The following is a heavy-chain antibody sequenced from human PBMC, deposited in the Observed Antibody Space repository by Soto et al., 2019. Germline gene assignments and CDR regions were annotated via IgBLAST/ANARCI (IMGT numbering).Heavy chain of an antibody. Sequence: QVQLVQSGAEVKKPGASVKVSCKASGYTFTSYDINWVRQATGQGLEWMGWMNPNSSNTGYAQKFQGRVTMTRNTSISTAYMELSSLRSEDTAVYYCARWPDGYYYYGMDVWGQGTTVTVSS. V-gene: IGHV1-8*01. CDR1: GYTFTSYD. CDR2: MNPNSSNT. J-gene: IGHJ6*02. CDR3: ARWPDGYYYYGMDV.